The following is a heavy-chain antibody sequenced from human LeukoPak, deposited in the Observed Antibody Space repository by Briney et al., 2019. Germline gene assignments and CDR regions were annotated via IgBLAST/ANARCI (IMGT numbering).Heavy chain of an antibody. CDR1: GGSISSSSYY. CDR2: IYYSGRT. CDR3: ARAGVYSYGHEYY. D-gene: IGHD5-18*01. Sequence: SETLSLTCTVSGGSISSSSYYWGWIRQPPGQGLEWIGSIYYSGRTYYNPSLKSRVTISVDTSKNQFSLNLSSVTAADTAVHYCARAGVYSYGHEYYWGQGTLVTVSS. V-gene: IGHV4-39*07. J-gene: IGHJ4*02.